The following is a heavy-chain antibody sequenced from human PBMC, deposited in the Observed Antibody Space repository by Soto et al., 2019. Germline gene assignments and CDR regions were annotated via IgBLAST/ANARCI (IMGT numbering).Heavy chain of an antibody. D-gene: IGHD3-22*01. J-gene: IGHJ4*02. CDR1: GFTLSSYW. V-gene: IGHV3-74*01. CDR3: ARDPGTGYYDSSGYYYD. CDR2: INSAGRST. Sequence: EVQLVESGVGLVQPGGSLRLSCAASGFTLSSYWMHWVRQAPGKGLVWVSRINSAGRSTRYADSGKGRFTISRDNAKNTRFLQMNSLRADDTAVYYWARDPGTGYYDSSGYYYDWGQGTLVTVSS.